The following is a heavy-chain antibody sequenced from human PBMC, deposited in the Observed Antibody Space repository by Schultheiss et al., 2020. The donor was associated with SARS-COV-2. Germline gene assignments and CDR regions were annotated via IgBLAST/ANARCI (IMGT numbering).Heavy chain of an antibody. D-gene: IGHD2-2*02. CDR2: IYYSGST. CDR1: GGSISSGGYY. Sequence: SETLSLTCTVSGGSISSGGYYWGWIRQPPGKGLEWIGYIYYSGSTNYNPSLKSRVTMSVDTSKNQFSWKLSSVAAADTAVCYCARDGYRRYCSSTSCYNYYYGMDVWGLGTTVTVAS. V-gene: IGHV4-61*08. J-gene: IGHJ6*02. CDR3: ARDGYRRYCSSTSCYNYYYGMDV.